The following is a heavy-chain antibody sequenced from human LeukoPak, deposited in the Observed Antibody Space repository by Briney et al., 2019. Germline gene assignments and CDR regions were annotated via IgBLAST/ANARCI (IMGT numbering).Heavy chain of an antibody. CDR3: AKGRSSGWSYYYGMDV. CDR2: ISGSGGST. Sequence: GGSLRLSCAASGFTFSSYAMSWVRQAPGKGLEWVSAISGSGGSTYYADSVKGRFTISRDNSKNTLYLQMNSLRAEDTAVYYCAKGRSSGWSYYYGMDVWGQGTTVTVSS. V-gene: IGHV3-23*01. CDR1: GFTFSSYA. D-gene: IGHD6-19*01. J-gene: IGHJ6*02.